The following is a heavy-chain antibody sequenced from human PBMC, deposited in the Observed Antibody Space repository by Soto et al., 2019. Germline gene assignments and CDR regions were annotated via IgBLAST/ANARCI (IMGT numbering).Heavy chain of an antibody. D-gene: IGHD5-12*01. CDR3: AKHSGYDHYSGMDV. J-gene: IGHJ6*02. CDR2: TTGRGGTA. CDR1: ILSFDIYA. V-gene: IGHV3-23*01. Sequence: EVQLLESGGGLVQPGGSLRLSCAASILSFDIYAMSWVRQAPGKGLERVSATTGRGGTAYYAGSVKGRFTISRDNSKYTLYLQMDRLRAEDTSVYYCAKHSGYDHYSGMDVWVQGTTVTGSS.